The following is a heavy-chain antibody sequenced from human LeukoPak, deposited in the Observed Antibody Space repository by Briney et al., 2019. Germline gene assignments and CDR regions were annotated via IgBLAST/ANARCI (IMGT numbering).Heavy chain of an antibody. Sequence: PSETLSLTCAVHGGSFGGSLSGYYWSWVRQSPGKGLEWIGEIIHGGSSNYNPSFKSRVTMSLDPSTNQFSLNLASVTAADTAVYYCARGARGYYDSSGYYYWGQGTLVTVSS. J-gene: IGHJ4*02. CDR1: GGSFGGSLSGYY. D-gene: IGHD3-22*01. V-gene: IGHV4-34*01. CDR2: IIHGGSS. CDR3: ARGARGYYDSSGYYY.